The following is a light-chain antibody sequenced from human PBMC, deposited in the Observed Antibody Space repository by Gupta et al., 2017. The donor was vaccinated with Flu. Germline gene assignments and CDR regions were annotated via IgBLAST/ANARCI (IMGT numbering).Light chain of an antibody. CDR3: MQALQTPWT. J-gene: IGKJ1*01. Sequence: DMVMTPSPLAMPVSPGEPAAITCRSSQSLLHSTGHNYLDWYLQKPGQSPQLLIYLGSNRAAGVPDRFSGSGSGTDFTLKISRVEAEDVGVYYCMQALQTPWTFGQGTKVEIK. CDR2: LGS. CDR1: QSLLHSTGHNY. V-gene: IGKV2-28*01.